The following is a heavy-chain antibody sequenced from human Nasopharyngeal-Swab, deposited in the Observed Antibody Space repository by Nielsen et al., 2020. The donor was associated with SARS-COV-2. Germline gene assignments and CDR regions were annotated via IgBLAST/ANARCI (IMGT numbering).Heavy chain of an antibody. D-gene: IGHD7-27*01. V-gene: IGHV3-74*01. J-gene: IGHJ4*02. CDR3: ARDFDKTGD. CDR1: GFTFSDSW. Sequence: GESLNISCAVSGFTFSDSWIHWVRQAPGKGLVWVSRINSDGSRTGYADSVKGRFTISRDNAKNTLNLQMNRLRAEDTAVYYCARDFDKTGDWGQGALVTVSS. CDR2: INSDGSRT.